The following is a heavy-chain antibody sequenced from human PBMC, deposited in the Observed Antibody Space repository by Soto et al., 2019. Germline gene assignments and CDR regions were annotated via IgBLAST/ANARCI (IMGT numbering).Heavy chain of an antibody. J-gene: IGHJ6*02. CDR2: ISGSGGST. V-gene: IGHV3-23*01. CDR3: AKDLYSSSFIV. Sequence: GGSLSLSCAASGFTFSSYAISWVRQAPGKGLELVSAISGSGGSTYYADSVKGRFTISRDNSKNTLYLQMNSLRAEDTAVYYCAKDLYSSSFIVWGQGTTVTVSS. D-gene: IGHD6-13*01. CDR1: GFTFSSYA.